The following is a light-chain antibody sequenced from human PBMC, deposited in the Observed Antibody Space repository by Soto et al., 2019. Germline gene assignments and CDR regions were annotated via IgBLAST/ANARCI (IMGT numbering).Light chain of an antibody. J-gene: IGKJ4*01. V-gene: IGKV3-20*01. CDR2: AAS. CDR3: QQYGTSPLT. CDR1: HSVNGNY. Sequence: EVVLTQSPGTLSLSPGEGATLSCRASHSVNGNYLAWYQQKPGLAPRLLIYAASTRAIGIPDRFNGSGSGTDFSLTITRLEPEDFAVYYCQQYGTSPLTFGGGTKVEIK.